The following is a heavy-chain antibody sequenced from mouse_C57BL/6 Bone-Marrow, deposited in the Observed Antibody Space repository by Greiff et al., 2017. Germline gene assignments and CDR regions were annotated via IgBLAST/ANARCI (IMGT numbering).Heavy chain of an antibody. Sequence: QVQLQQSGAELARPGASVKLSCKASGYTFTSYGISWVKQRTGQGLEWIGEIDPRSGNTYYNEKFKGKATLTADKSSSTAYMELRSLTSEDSAVYFCARGDYYGSSYVAYWGQGTLVTVSA. CDR2: IDPRSGNT. CDR1: GYTFTSYG. V-gene: IGHV1-81*01. J-gene: IGHJ3*01. CDR3: ARGDYYGSSYVAY. D-gene: IGHD1-1*01.